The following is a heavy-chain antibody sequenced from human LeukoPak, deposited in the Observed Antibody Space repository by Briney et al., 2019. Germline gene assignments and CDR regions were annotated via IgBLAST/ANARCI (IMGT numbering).Heavy chain of an antibody. CDR2: IYYSGST. J-gene: IGHJ6*02. CDR1: GGSISSGDYY. V-gene: IGHV4-30-4*01. CDR3: ARDSGGSFPGYYYYGMDV. D-gene: IGHD2-15*01. Sequence: PSETLSLTCTVSGGSISSGDYYWSWIRQPPGKGLEWIGYIYYSGSTYYNSSLKSRVTISVDTSKNQFSLKLSSVTAADTAVYYCARDSGGSFPGYYYYGMDVWGQGTTVTVSS.